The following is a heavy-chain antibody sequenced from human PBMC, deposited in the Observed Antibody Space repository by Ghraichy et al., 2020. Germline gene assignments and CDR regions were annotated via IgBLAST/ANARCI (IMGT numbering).Heavy chain of an antibody. CDR3: AREYRGKGYSSGWYTRGNYYYMDV. CDR2: IYYSGST. J-gene: IGHJ6*03. Sequence: SETLSLTCTVSGGSISSYYWSWIRQPPGKGLEWIGYIYYSGSTNYNPSLKSRVTISVDTSKNQFSLKLSSVTAADTAVYYCAREYRGKGYSSGWYTRGNYYYMDVWGKGTTVTVSS. V-gene: IGHV4-59*01. D-gene: IGHD6-19*01. CDR1: GGSISSYY.